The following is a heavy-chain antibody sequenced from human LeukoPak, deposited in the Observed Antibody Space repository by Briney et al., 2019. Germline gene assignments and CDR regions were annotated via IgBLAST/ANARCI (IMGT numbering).Heavy chain of an antibody. V-gene: IGHV1-69*06. J-gene: IGHJ6*03. CDR1: GGTFSSYA. D-gene: IGHD3-9*01. Sequence: SVKVSCKASGGTFSSYAISWVRQAPGQGLEWMGGIIPIFGTANYAQKFQGRVTITADKSTSTAYMELSSLRSEDTAVYYCARVPSGRGMLTGYSIDPIGYYYMDVWGKGTTVTVSS. CDR2: IIPIFGTA. CDR3: ARVPSGRGMLTGYSIDPIGYYYMDV.